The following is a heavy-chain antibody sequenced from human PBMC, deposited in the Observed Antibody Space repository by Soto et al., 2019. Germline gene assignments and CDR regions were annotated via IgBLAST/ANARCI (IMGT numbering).Heavy chain of an antibody. D-gene: IGHD5-12*01. CDR3: ARGGATLSELYYYYGMDV. CDR2: INAGNGNT. J-gene: IGHJ6*02. V-gene: IGHV1-3*01. CDR1: GYTFTSYA. Sequence: QVPLVQSGAEVKKPGASVKVSCKASGYTFTSYAMHWVRQAPGQRLEWMGWINAGNGNTKYSQKFQGRVTITRDTSASTAYMELSSLRSEDTAVYYCARGGATLSELYYYYGMDVWGQGTTVTVSS.